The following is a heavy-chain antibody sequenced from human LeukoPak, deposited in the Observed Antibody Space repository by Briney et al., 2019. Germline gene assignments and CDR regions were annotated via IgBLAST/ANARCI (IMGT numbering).Heavy chain of an antibody. Sequence: SETLFLTCTVSGASISNDRYYWSWVRLPAGKGLEWIGRVSGSGNANYNPSLGSRITVSRDTSKNQFSLELTSVTAADSAVYYCAREDLRRPTTYWFDVWGQGTLVTVSS. CDR2: VSGSGNA. V-gene: IGHV4-61*02. D-gene: IGHD1-14*01. CDR3: AREDLRRPTTYWFDV. J-gene: IGHJ5*02. CDR1: GASISNDRYY.